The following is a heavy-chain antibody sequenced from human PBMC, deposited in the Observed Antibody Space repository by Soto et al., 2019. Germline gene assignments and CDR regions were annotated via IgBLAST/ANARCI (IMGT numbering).Heavy chain of an antibody. CDR2: ISWNSDNI. CDR1: GFTFDAHA. D-gene: IGHD2-2*01. CDR3: ARCPTTSSFSHIRS. Sequence: EVQLVESGGGLVQPGRSLRLSCAGSGFTFDAHAMHWVRQAPGKGLEWVSTISWNSDNIHYVDSVNGQFTIARDNDKNSLYLQLNSLRAAESAWYYSARCPTTSSFSHIRSCGQGTLVTVSS. V-gene: IGHV3-9*01. J-gene: IGHJ4*02.